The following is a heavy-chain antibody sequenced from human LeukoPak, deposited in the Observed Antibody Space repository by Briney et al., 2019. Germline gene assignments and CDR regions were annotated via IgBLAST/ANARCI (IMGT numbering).Heavy chain of an antibody. J-gene: IGHJ4*02. V-gene: IGHV5-51*01. D-gene: IGHD4-23*01. CDR1: GYSFTTYW. CDR3: ARLNSSVFDH. CDR2: IYPGDSDT. Sequence: GESLKISCKGSGYSFTTYWIGWVRQMPGKGLEWMGIIYPGDSDTRYSPSFQGQVTMSADKSISTAYLQWSSLKASDTAMYYCARLNSSVFDHWGQGALVSVSS.